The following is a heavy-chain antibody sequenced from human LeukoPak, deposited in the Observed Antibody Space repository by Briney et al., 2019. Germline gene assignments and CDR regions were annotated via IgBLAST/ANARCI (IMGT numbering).Heavy chain of an antibody. CDR2: IYYTGST. Sequence: SETLSLTCTVSGGSISSYYWSWIRQPPGKGLEWIGSIYYTGSTYHNPSLKSRVTMSVDTSMNQFSLNLNSVTAADTAVYYCAREDDVLADNAFDIWGQGTMVTVSS. J-gene: IGHJ3*02. CDR3: AREDDVLADNAFDI. D-gene: IGHD3-9*01. CDR1: GGSISSYY. V-gene: IGHV4-59*12.